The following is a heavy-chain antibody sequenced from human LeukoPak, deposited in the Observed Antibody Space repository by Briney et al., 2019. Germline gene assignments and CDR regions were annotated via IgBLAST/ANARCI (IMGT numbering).Heavy chain of an antibody. V-gene: IGHV4-38-2*02. J-gene: IGHJ4*02. CDR1: GYSISSGYY. D-gene: IGHD2-2*02. CDR3: ARLSGAPVRHPIYHLDY. CDR2: IYHSGST. Sequence: SETLSLTCTVSGYSISSGYYWGWIRQPPGKGLEWIGSIYHSGSTYYNPSLKSRVTISVDTSKNQFSLKLTSVTAADTAIYYCARLSGAPVRHPIYHLDYWGQGTLVTVSS.